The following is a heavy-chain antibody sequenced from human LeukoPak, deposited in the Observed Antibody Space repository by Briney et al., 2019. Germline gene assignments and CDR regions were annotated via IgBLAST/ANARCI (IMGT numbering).Heavy chain of an antibody. CDR1: GFTFSSYG. CDR3: ARDRLDYDFVPGY. CDR2: ISYDGSNK. D-gene: IGHD3-3*01. V-gene: IGHV3-30*03. J-gene: IGHJ4*02. Sequence: RGSLRLSCAASGFTFSSYGMHWVRQAPGKGLEWVAVISYDGSNKYYADSVKGRFTISRDNSKNTLYLQMNSLRAEDTAVYYCARDRLDYDFVPGYWGQGTLVTVSS.